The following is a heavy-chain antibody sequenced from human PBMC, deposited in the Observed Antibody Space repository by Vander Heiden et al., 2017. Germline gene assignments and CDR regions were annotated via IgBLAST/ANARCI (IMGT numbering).Heavy chain of an antibody. CDR3: AGEQPISTKRIDY. V-gene: IGHV3-53*01. CDR2: IHPDGNT. D-gene: IGHD2-2*01. J-gene: IGHJ4*02. CDR1: GFTVSSNY. Sequence: EVQLVESGGGLIQPGGSLRLSCAASGFTVSSNYLSWVRQAPGKGLEWVSVIHPDGNTYYADSVKGRFTISRDNSKNTVFLQLNSLRVEDTAVYYCAGEQPISTKRIDYWGQGTLVTVSS.